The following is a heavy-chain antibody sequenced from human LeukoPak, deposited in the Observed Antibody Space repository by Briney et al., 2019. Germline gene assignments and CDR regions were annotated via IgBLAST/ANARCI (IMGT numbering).Heavy chain of an antibody. V-gene: IGHV3-15*01. CDR3: TTTAVYYYGSGSYGLFDY. J-gene: IGHJ4*02. Sequence: GGSLRLSCAASGFTFSNAWMSWVRQAPGKGLEWVGRIKSKTDGGTTDYAAPVKGRFTISRDDSKNMLYLQMNCLKTEDTAVYYCTTTAVYYYGSGSYGLFDYWGQGTLVTVSS. CDR1: GFTFSNAW. D-gene: IGHD3-10*01. CDR2: IKSKTDGGTT.